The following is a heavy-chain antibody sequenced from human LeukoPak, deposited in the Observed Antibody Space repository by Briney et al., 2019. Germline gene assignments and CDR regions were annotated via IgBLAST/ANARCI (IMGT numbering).Heavy chain of an antibody. CDR3: AREVRGDYYYYYYMDV. D-gene: IGHD3-10*01. J-gene: IGHJ6*03. Sequence: ASVKVSCKASGYTFTSYGISWVRQAPGQGFEWMGWISAYNGNTNYAQKLQGRVTMTTDTSTSTAYMELRSLRSDDTAVYYCAREVRGDYYYYYYMDVWGKGTTVTVSS. CDR2: ISAYNGNT. V-gene: IGHV1-18*01. CDR1: GYTFTSYG.